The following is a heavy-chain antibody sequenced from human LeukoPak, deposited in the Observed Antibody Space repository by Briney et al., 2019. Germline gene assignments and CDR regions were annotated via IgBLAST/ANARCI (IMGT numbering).Heavy chain of an antibody. CDR2: SDHKGNT. CDR3: ARDSSHGANSWGPIFDI. D-gene: IGHD4-23*01. J-gene: IGHJ3*02. V-gene: IGHV4-30-2*01. CDR1: GGSISSDLYS. Sequence: SETLSLTCAVSGGSISSDLYSWSWIRQPPGKGLEWIAYSDHKGNTYYNPSLKSRVTVSVDRSKSLFSLKLSSVTAADTAVYFCARDSSHGANSWGPIFDIWGQGAMVTVSS.